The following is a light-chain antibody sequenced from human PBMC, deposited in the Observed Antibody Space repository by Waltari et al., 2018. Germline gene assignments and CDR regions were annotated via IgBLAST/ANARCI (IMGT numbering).Light chain of an antibody. Sequence: QSALTQPPSVSGSPGQSVTISCTGTSSDVGSYNRFSWYHQPPRTAPKLMIYEVSYRPSGVPDRFAGSKSGNTAFLTISGLQAEDEADYYCSSYTSSSTPVFGGGTKLTVL. V-gene: IGLV2-18*02. J-gene: IGLJ2*01. CDR3: SSYTSSSTPV. CDR1: SSDVGSYNR. CDR2: EVS.